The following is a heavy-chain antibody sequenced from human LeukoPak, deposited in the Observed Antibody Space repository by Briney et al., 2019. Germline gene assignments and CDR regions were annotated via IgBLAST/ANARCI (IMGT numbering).Heavy chain of an antibody. Sequence: SETLSLTCNVSGASMSSNYWSWIRQPPGKGLEWIGYIYHSGNTNYSPSLESRVTMSVDESKNQFSLKLSSVTAADTAIYYCARTYCGTNACPFDHWGQGNLVTVSS. CDR2: IYHSGNT. J-gene: IGHJ4*02. D-gene: IGHD2-21*01. V-gene: IGHV4-4*09. CDR1: GASMSSNY. CDR3: ARTYCGTNACPFDH.